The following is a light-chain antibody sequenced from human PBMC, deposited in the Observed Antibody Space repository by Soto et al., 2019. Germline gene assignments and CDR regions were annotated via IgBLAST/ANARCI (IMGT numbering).Light chain of an antibody. Sequence: EIVMTQSPATLSVSPGERATLSCRASQSVNSNLAWYRQKPGQAPRLLISDASTRATGVPARFSGSGSGTEFTPTIISLQSEDSGIYYCQQYNFWPPLTFGGGTKVEIK. J-gene: IGKJ4*01. CDR2: DAS. CDR1: QSVNSN. V-gene: IGKV3-15*01. CDR3: QQYNFWPPLT.